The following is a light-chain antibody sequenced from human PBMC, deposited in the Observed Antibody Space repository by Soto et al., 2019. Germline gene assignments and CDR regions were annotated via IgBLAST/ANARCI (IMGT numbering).Light chain of an antibody. J-gene: IGLJ1*01. CDR1: STNVGTYQA. V-gene: IGLV2-23*02. Sequence: QSALTQPASVSGSPGQSVTISCTGTSTNVGTYQAICWYQQHPGKAPKLILYEVSQRPSGVSDRFSGSKSGNTASLTISGLQAEDEADYHCCSYASSSTYVFGTGTKLTVL. CDR2: EVS. CDR3: CSYASSSTYV.